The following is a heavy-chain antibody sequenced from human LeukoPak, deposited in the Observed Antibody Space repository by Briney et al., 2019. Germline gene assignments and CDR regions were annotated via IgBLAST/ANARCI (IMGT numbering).Heavy chain of an antibody. CDR3: AKRFTEETAVLLWFGDDYFDY. Sequence: GGSLRLSCAAPGFTFSSYGMHWVRQAPGKGLEWVAFIRYDGSNKYYADSVKGRFTISRDNSKNTLYLQMNSLRAEDTAVYYCAKRFTEETAVLLWFGDDYFDYWGQGTLVTVSS. D-gene: IGHD3-10*01. V-gene: IGHV3-30*02. CDR1: GFTFSSYG. J-gene: IGHJ4*02. CDR2: IRYDGSNK.